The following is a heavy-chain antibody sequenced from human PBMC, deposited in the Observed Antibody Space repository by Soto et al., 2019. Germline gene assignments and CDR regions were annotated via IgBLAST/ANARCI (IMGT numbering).Heavy chain of an antibody. CDR2: ISYDGSNK. D-gene: IGHD1-26*01. V-gene: IGHV3-30-3*01. CDR3: ARDRHSGSPIISRYFDY. J-gene: IGHJ4*02. Sequence: GGSLRLSWAASGLTFSSYAMHWVRQAPGKGLEWVAVISYDGSNKYYADSVKGRFTISRDNSKNTLYLQMNSLRAEDTAVYYCARDRHSGSPIISRYFDYWGQGTLVTVSS. CDR1: GLTFSSYA.